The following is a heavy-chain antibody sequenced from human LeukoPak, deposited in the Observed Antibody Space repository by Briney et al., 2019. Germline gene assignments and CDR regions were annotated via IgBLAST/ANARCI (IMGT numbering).Heavy chain of an antibody. CDR3: ARDTGYNTFDY. CDR1: GFTFSSYW. J-gene: IGHJ4*02. CDR2: IKQDGSDK. V-gene: IGHV3-7*05. Sequence: PGGSLRLSCAASGFTFSSYWMSWVRQAPGKGLEWVANIKQDGSDKYYVKSVKGRFTISRDNAKNSQYLQMNSLRAEDTAVYYCARDTGYNTFDYWGQGTLVTASS. D-gene: IGHD5-24*01.